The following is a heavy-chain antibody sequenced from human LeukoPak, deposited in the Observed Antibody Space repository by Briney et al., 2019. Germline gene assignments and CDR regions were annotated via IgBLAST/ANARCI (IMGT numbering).Heavy chain of an antibody. CDR3: ARDREQVYYYDSSGYYP. Sequence: SETLSLTCTVSGYSISSGYYWGWIRQPPGKGLEWIGSIYHSGSTYYNPSLKSRVTISVDTSKNQFSLKLSSVTAADTAVYYCARDREQVYYYDSSGYYPWGQGTLVTVSS. CDR2: IYHSGST. D-gene: IGHD3-22*01. J-gene: IGHJ5*02. CDR1: GYSISSGYY. V-gene: IGHV4-38-2*02.